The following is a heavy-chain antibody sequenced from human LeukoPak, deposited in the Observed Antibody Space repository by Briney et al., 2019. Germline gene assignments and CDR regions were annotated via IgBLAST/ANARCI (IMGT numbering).Heavy chain of an antibody. J-gene: IGHJ3*02. CDR2: IYFSGST. CDR1: GGSISSSSYY. Sequence: SETLSLTCTVSGGSISSSSYYWGWTRQPPGKGLEWIGRIYFSGSTYYNPLLKSRVTISVDTSKNQFSLKLSSVTAADTAVYYCARAYYYGSSGYLMASGAFDIWGQGTMVTVSS. V-gene: IGHV4-39*01. CDR3: ARAYYYGSSGYLMASGAFDI. D-gene: IGHD3-22*01.